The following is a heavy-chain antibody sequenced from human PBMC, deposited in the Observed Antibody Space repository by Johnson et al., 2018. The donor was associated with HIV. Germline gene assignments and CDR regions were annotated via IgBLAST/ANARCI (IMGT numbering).Heavy chain of an antibody. V-gene: IGHV3-72*01. Sequence: VQLVESGGGLVQPGGSLRLSCAASGFSFDSYWMSWVRQAPGKGLEWVGRIRNKAISYTTEYAASVKGRFTISRDDSKNSLYLQMNSLTTEDTAVYYWARDSSGYSGVDVWGQGTMVTVSS. D-gene: IGHD3-22*01. J-gene: IGHJ3*01. CDR2: IRNKAISYTT. CDR3: ARDSSGYSGVDV. CDR1: GFSFDSYW.